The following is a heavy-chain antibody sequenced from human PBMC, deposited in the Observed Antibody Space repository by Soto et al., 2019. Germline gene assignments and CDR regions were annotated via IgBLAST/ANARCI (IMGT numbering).Heavy chain of an antibody. CDR3: AKDMTQLDYYYYMDV. D-gene: IGHD2-2*01. CDR1: GFTFSSYA. V-gene: IGHV3-30-3*01. J-gene: IGHJ6*03. CDR2: ISYDGSNK. Sequence: GGSLRLSCAASGFTFSSYAMHWVRQAPGKGLEWVAVISYDGSNKYYADSVKGRFTISRDNAKNTLYLQMNSLRAEDTALYYCAKDMTQLDYYYYMDVWGKGTTVTVSS.